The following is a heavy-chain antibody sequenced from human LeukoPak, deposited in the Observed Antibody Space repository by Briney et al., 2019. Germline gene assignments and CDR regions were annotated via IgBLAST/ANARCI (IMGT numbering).Heavy chain of an antibody. CDR3: AASLPNIVVVPATKGPFGY. D-gene: IGHD2-2*01. CDR1: GFTFSSYT. CDR2: ASGSGGNI. V-gene: IGHV3-23*01. Sequence: GGSLRLSCAASGFTFSSYTMSWVRQAPGKGLEWVSGASGSGGNIHYADSVKGRFTISRDNSKNTLYLQMNSLGAEDTAVYCCAASLPNIVVVPATKGPFGYWGQGALVTVSS. J-gene: IGHJ4*02.